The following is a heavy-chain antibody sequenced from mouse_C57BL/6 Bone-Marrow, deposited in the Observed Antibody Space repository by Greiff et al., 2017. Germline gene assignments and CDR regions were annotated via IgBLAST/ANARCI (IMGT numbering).Heavy chain of an antibody. CDR2: IYPRSGNT. Sequence: QVQLQQSGAELARPGASVKLSCKASGYTFTGYGISWVKQRTGQGLEWIGEIYPRSGNTYYNEKFKGKATLTADKSSSTAYMELRSLTSEDSAVYFCAREGLGGFAYWGQGTLVTVSA. D-gene: IGHD3-1*01. V-gene: IGHV1-81*01. J-gene: IGHJ3*01. CDR3: AREGLGGFAY. CDR1: GYTFTGYG.